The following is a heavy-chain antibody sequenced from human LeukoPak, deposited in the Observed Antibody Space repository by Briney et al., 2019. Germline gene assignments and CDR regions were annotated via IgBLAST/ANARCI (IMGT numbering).Heavy chain of an antibody. Sequence: KPSGTLSLTCAVSGGSISSSNWWSWVRQPPGKGLEWIGEIYHSGSTNYNPSLKSRVTISVDKSKNQFSLKLSSVTAADTAVYYCARCKGYGSGSYPPAIWGQGTLVTVSS. J-gene: IGHJ4*02. D-gene: IGHD3-10*01. CDR3: ARCKGYGSGSYPPAI. CDR1: GGSISSSNW. V-gene: IGHV4-4*02. CDR2: IYHSGST.